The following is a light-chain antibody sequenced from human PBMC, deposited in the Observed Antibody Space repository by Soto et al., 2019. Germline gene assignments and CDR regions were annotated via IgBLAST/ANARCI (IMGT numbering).Light chain of an antibody. Sequence: QSVLTQPASVSRSPGQSITISCTGTNSDVGNYNLVSWYQQHPGKAPKLMMYEVTKRPSGVSNRFSGSKSGNTASLTISGLQAEDEADYYCCSYAGSATWVFGGGTKLTVL. J-gene: IGLJ3*02. CDR1: NSDVGNYNL. V-gene: IGLV2-23*02. CDR2: EVT. CDR3: CSYAGSATWV.